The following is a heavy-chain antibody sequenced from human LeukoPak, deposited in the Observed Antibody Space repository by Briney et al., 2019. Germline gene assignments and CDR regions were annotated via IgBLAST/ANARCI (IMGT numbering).Heavy chain of an antibody. Sequence: SETLSLTCTVSGGSIRSYYWTWIRQPPGKGLEWIGYIYYSGSSNYNPSLKSRVTISVDTSKNQFSLKLSSVTAADTAAYFCARYVLNWFDPWGQGTLVTVSS. CDR1: GGSIRSYY. V-gene: IGHV4-59*08. CDR3: ARYVLNWFDP. J-gene: IGHJ5*02. D-gene: IGHD3-10*02. CDR2: IYYSGSS.